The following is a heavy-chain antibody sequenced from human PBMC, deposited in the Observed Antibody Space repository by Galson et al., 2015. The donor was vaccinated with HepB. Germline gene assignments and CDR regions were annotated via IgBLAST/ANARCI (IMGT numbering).Heavy chain of an antibody. J-gene: IGHJ6*02. Sequence: SVKVSCKASGYTFTSYGISWVRQAPGQGLEWMGWISAYNGNTNYAQKLQGRVTMTTDTSTSTAYMELRSLRSDDTAVYYCARGGGHIVVVTAVHYYYGMDVWGQGTTVTVSS. D-gene: IGHD2-21*02. CDR1: GYTFTSYG. V-gene: IGHV1-18*04. CDR3: ARGGGHIVVVTAVHYYYGMDV. CDR2: ISAYNGNT.